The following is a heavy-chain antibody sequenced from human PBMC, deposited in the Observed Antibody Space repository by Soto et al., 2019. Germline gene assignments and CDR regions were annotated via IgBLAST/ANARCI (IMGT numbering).Heavy chain of an antibody. CDR2: IYHGGNI. D-gene: IGHD3-16*01. CDR1: GGSTSTSNW. Sequence: QVQLQESGPGLVKPSETLSLTCAVSGGSTSTSNWWSWVRQPPGKGLEWIGEIYHGGNINYNPSLKSRVTISVDTSRNQFSLKVSSVTAADTAVYYCARRIYGDWYFDLWGRGTLVTVSS. J-gene: IGHJ2*01. CDR3: ARRIYGDWYFDL. V-gene: IGHV4-4*02.